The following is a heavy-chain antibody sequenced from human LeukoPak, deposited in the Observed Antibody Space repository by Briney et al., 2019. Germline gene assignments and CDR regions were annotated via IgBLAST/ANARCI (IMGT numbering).Heavy chain of an antibody. CDR3: ARGYYGSGSHCCHMDV. CDR2: INHSGST. J-gene: IGHJ6*03. CDR1: GGSIRSDY. D-gene: IGHD3-10*01. Sequence: SETLSLTCTVSGGSIRSDYWSWIRQPPGKGLEWIGEINHSGSTNYNSSLKSRVTISVDTSKNQFSLKLSSVTAADTAVYYCARGYYGSGSHCCHMDVWGKGTTITVS. V-gene: IGHV4-34*01.